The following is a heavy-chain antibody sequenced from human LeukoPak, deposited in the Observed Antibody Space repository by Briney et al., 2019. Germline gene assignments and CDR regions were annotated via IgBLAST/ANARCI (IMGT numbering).Heavy chain of an antibody. CDR1: GFTFSSYS. V-gene: IGHV3-21*01. CDR2: ISSSSSYI. CDR3: ARGPFKAYSSSWYIGWFDP. J-gene: IGHJ5*02. Sequence: GGSLRLSCAASGFTFSSYSMNWVRQAPGKELEWVSSISSSSSYIYYADSVKGRFTISRDNAKNSLYLQMNSLRAEDTAVYYCARGPFKAYSSSWYIGWFDPWGQGTLVTVSS. D-gene: IGHD6-13*01.